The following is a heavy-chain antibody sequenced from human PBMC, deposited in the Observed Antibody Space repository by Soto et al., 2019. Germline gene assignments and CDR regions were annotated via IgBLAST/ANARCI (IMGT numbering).Heavy chain of an antibody. Sequence: EVQLVASGGGLVEPGGSLRLSCAASGFAFISTWINWVRQAPGRGLEWVGRIKSQTDDGTTAFAAPVKDRFNISRDDAQNTVSLQMNSLKTEDTGVYYCIGQITLYGVVYLYWGQGTLVTVSS. D-gene: IGHD3-3*01. CDR1: GFAFISTW. CDR3: IGQITLYGVVYLY. V-gene: IGHV3-15*07. J-gene: IGHJ4*02. CDR2: IKSQTDDGTT.